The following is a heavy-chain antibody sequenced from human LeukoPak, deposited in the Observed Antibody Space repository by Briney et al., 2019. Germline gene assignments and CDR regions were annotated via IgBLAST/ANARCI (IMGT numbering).Heavy chain of an antibody. CDR1: GGSFSGYY. J-gene: IGHJ4*02. V-gene: IGHV4-34*01. D-gene: IGHD6-13*01. CDR2: INHSGST. CDR3: ARGRRIAASPFDY. Sequence: SETLSLTCAVYGGSFSGYYWSWIRQPPGKGLEWIGEINHSGSTNYNPSLKSRVTISVDTSKNQFSLKLSSMTAADTAVYYCARGRRIAASPFDYWGQGTLVTVSS.